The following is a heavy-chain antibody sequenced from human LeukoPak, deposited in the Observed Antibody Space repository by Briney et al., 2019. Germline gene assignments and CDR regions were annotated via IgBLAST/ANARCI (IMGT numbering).Heavy chain of an antibody. V-gene: IGHV3-23*01. Sequence: GGSLRLSCAASGFTFSSYAMHWVRQAPGKGLEWVSAISGSGGSTYYADSVKGRFTISRDNSKNTLYLQMNSLRAEDTAVYYCARHLKDCGGDCYSGAFDIWGQGTMVTVSS. D-gene: IGHD2-21*02. J-gene: IGHJ3*02. CDR1: GFTFSSYA. CDR2: ISGSGGST. CDR3: ARHLKDCGGDCYSGAFDI.